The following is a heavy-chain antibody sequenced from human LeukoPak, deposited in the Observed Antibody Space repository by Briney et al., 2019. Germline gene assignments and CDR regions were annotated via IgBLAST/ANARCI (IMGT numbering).Heavy chain of an antibody. CDR3: ARESTTYYDILTGYSAAHCYLDY. D-gene: IGHD3-9*01. Sequence: SETLSLTCTVSGGSISTYYWHWIRQPAGKGLEWVGRVYSSGSTNYSPSLKSRVTMSLDRSKNQFSLKLSSVTAADTAVYYCARESTTYYDILTGYSAAHCYLDYWGQGTLVTVSS. CDR2: VYSSGST. V-gene: IGHV4-4*07. CDR1: GGSISTYY. J-gene: IGHJ4*02.